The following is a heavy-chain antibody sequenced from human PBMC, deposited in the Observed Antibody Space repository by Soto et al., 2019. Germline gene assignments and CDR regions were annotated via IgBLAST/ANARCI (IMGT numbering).Heavy chain of an antibody. CDR1: GFTFSSYA. Sequence: GGSLRLSCAASGFTFSSYAMSWVRQAPGKGLEWVSAISGSGGSTYYADSVKGRFTISRDNSKNTLYLQMNSLRAEDTAVYYCAKVPLGDDFWSYFLNWGQGTLVTVSS. D-gene: IGHD3-3*01. V-gene: IGHV3-23*01. CDR2: ISGSGGST. J-gene: IGHJ4*02. CDR3: AKVPLGDDFWSYFLN.